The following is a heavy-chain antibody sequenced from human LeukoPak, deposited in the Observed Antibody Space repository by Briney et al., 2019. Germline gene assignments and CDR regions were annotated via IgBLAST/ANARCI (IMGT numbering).Heavy chain of an antibody. J-gene: IGHJ6*02. V-gene: IGHV3-48*03. Sequence: GGSLRLSCASSGFAFSDYEMNWVRQAPGKGLEWVSYISSCGSIIYYADSVKGRFTSSRDRSENTLYLQMNSLRAEDTAVYYCAKHLGDSEYYGMDVWGQGTSVTVSS. CDR1: GFAFSDYE. CDR2: ISSCGSII. CDR3: AKHLGDSEYYGMDV. D-gene: IGHD3-16*01.